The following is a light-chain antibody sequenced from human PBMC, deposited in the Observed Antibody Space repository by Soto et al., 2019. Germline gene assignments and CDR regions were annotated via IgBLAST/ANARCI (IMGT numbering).Light chain of an antibody. CDR3: CSYTTSSTYV. CDR2: DVN. V-gene: IGLV2-14*03. Sequence: QSVLTQPASVSGSPGQSIAISCTGTSSDVGGYNYVPWYQQHPGKAPKLMIYDVNNRPSGVSNRFSGSKSGNTASLTISGLQAEDEAEYYCCSYTTSSTYVFGTGTKVTVL. CDR1: SSDVGGYNY. J-gene: IGLJ1*01.